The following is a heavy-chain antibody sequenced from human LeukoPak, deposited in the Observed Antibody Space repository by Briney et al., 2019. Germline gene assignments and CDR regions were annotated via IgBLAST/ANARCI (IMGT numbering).Heavy chain of an antibody. J-gene: IGHJ4*02. V-gene: IGHV3-23*01. CDR2: ISGGGSST. CDR1: GFTFSSYA. CDR3: AKDIVVAASFFGY. Sequence: GGSLRLSCAASGFTFSSYAMSWVRQAPGKGLEWVSAISGGGSSTYYADSVKGRFTISRDNSKNTLYLQMNSLRAEDTAVYYCAKDIVVAASFFGYWGQGTLVTVSS. D-gene: IGHD2-15*01.